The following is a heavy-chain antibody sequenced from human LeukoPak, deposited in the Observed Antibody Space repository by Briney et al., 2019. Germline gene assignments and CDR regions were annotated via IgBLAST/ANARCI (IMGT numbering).Heavy chain of an antibody. J-gene: IGHJ4*02. D-gene: IGHD2-2*01. CDR3: ARATYCSSSSCPPSVRPYYFDY. CDR2: INHSGST. Sequence: KSSETLSLTCAVYGGSFSGYYWSWIRQPPGKGLEWIGEINHSGSTNYTPSLKSRVTISVDTSKNQFSLKLSSVTAADTAVYYCARATYCSSSSCPPSVRPYYFDYWGQGTLVTVSS. V-gene: IGHV4-34*01. CDR1: GGSFSGYY.